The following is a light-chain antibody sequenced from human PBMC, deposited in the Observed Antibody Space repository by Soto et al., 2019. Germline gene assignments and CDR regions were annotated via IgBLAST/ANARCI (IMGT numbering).Light chain of an antibody. V-gene: IGLV3-1*01. CDR1: KLGDKY. J-gene: IGLJ2*01. Sequence: SYELTQPPSVSVSPGQTASITCSGEKLGDKYACWYQQKPGQSPVVVIYQDSKRPSGIPERFSGSNSGNTATLTISGTQAMDEADYYSQAWDSSTAVVFGGGTKLTVL. CDR2: QDS. CDR3: QAWDSSTAVV.